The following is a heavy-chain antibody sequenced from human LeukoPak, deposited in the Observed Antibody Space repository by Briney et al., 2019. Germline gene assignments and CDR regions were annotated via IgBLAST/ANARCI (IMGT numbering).Heavy chain of an antibody. D-gene: IGHD2-2*02. J-gene: IGHJ5*02. CDR1: GGNFSGYY. V-gene: IGHV4-34*01. Sequence: PSETLSLTCAVYGGNFSGYYWSWIRQPPGKGLEWIGEINHSGSTNYNPSLKSRVTISVDTSKNQFSLKLSSVTAADTAVYYCARGYCSSTSCYISYGSRFDPWGQGTLVTVSS. CDR3: ARGYCSSTSCYISYGSRFDP. CDR2: INHSGST.